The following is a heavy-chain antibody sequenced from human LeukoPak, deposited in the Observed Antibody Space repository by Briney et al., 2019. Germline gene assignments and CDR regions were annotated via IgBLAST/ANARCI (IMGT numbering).Heavy chain of an antibody. CDR2: IYYSGST. CDR1: GASISSSSSY. CDR3: AREDSSGYYFGLAGSANY. J-gene: IGHJ4*02. D-gene: IGHD3-22*01. V-gene: IGHV4-39*07. Sequence: SETLSLTCTVSGASISSSSSYWGWIRQPPGKGLEWIGSIYYSGSTYYNPSLKSRVTISIDTSKNQFSLKLSSVTAADTAVYYCAREDSSGYYFGLAGSANYWGQGALVTVSS.